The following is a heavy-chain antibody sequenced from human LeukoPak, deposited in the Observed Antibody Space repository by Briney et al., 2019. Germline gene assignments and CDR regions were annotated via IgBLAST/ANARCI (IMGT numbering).Heavy chain of an antibody. J-gene: IGHJ5*02. CDR2: INPNSGGT. CDR3: ARHGEYCTETSCFAAPNNWLDP. D-gene: IGHD2-8*02. V-gene: IGHV1-2*02. Sequence: GASVKVSCKASGYTFTGYYMHWVRQAPGQGLEWMGWINPNSGGTKYAQDFQGRVTMTRDTSVNIIYMELSSLRSDDTAVYFCARHGEYCTETSCFAAPNNWLDPWGQGTQVTVSS. CDR1: GYTFTGYY.